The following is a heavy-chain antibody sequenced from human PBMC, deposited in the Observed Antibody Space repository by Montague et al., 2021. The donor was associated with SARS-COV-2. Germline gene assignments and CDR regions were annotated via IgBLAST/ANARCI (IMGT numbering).Heavy chain of an antibody. Sequence: SLRLSCAASGFNFGVYEMNWVRQTPGKGLEWVSCINGGSSVMYYADSAMGRFTISRDNAESSLYLQMNSLRAEDTAVYYCAPAVPVADDSWGQGTLVTVSS. D-gene: IGHD2-2*01. J-gene: IGHJ5*02. V-gene: IGHV3-48*03. CDR2: INGGSSVM. CDR1: GFNFGVYE. CDR3: APAVPVADDS.